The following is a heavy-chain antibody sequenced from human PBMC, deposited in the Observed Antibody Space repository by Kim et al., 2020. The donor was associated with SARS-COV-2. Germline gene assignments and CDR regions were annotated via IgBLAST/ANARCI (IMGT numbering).Heavy chain of an antibody. D-gene: IGHD2-21*02. J-gene: IGHJ6*02. CDR3: AREGGDASVYYYGMDV. V-gene: IGHV1-69*01. Sequence: KFQGRVTITADESTSTAYMELSSLRSEDTAVYYCAREGGDASVYYYGMDVWGQGTTVTVSS.